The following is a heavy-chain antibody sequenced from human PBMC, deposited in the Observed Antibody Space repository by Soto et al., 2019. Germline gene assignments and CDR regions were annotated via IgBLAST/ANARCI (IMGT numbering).Heavy chain of an antibody. D-gene: IGHD3-10*01. J-gene: IGHJ6*02. CDR1: GAYMRNDYYY. Sequence: TLSLTCAVSGAYMRNDYYYWSWVRQKPGKNLEWIGHMHHSVRTHYNPSLRSRVTISVDTSKNQFSLKLTSVTVADTALYYCARQGFGATHGLVDVWGQGTTVTVSS. CDR2: MHHSVRT. V-gene: IGHV4-30-4*08. CDR3: ARQGFGATHGLVDV.